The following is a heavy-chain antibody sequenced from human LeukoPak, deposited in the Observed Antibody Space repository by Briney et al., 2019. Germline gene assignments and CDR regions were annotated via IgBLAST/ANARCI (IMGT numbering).Heavy chain of an antibody. V-gene: IGHV4-59*01. J-gene: IGHJ6*02. Sequence: SETLSLTCTVSGGSISSYYWSWIRQPPGKGLEWIGYIYYSGSTNYNPSLKSRVTISVDTSKNQFSLKLSSVTAADTAVYYCARGFYGSGSLTYYYYGMDVWGQGTTATVSS. D-gene: IGHD3-10*01. CDR1: GGSISSYY. CDR3: ARGFYGSGSLTYYYYGMDV. CDR2: IYYSGST.